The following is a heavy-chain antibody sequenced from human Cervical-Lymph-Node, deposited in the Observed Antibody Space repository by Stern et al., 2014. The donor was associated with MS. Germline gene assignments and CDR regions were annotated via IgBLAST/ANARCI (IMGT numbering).Heavy chain of an antibody. CDR2: VSNSGSAI. Sequence: EVQLVASGGHLGQPGGSLRLSCAASGFNLRDYSMSWVRQAPGKGLEWVSFVSNSGSAIYYADSVKGRFTISRDMARNSVYLQMNSLRDEDTAVYYCVRTWRENTFDSWGQGILVTVSS. CDR3: VRTWRENTFDS. D-gene: IGHD5-24*01. J-gene: IGHJ4*02. CDR1: GFNLRDYS. V-gene: IGHV3-48*02.